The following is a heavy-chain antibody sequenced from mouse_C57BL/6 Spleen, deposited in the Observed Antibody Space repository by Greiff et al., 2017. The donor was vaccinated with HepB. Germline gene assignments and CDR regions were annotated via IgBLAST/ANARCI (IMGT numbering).Heavy chain of an antibody. D-gene: IGHD2-5*01. CDR1: GFTFSDYG. V-gene: IGHV5-17*01. J-gene: IGHJ1*03. CDR2: ISSGSSTI. CDR3: ATAYYSNYWYFDV. Sequence: DVMLVESGGGLVKPGGSLKLSCAASGFTFSDYGMHWVRQAPEKGLEWVAYISSGSSTIYYADTVKGRFTISRDNAKNTLFLQMTSLRSEDTAMYYCATAYYSNYWYFDVWGTGTTVTVSS.